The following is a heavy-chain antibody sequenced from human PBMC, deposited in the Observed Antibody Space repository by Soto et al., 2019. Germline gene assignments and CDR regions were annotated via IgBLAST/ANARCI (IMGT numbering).Heavy chain of an antibody. D-gene: IGHD6-13*01. V-gene: IGHV3-30*18. CDR2: ISSDGSDK. J-gene: IGHJ4*02. Sequence: QVQLVESGGGVVQPGRSLRLSCAVSGFTFSDYGMHWVRQAPGKGLEWVAVISSDGSDKYYADSVEGRFTISRDNSKNTVYLQMNSLRTEDTAVYYCAKSAADSVWGQGTLVTVSS. CDR3: AKSAADSV. CDR1: GFTFSDYG.